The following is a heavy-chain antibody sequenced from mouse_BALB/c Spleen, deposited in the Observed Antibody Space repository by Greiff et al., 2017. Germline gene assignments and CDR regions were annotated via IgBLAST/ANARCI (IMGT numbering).Heavy chain of an antibody. D-gene: IGHD3-1*01. CDR3: TRVGTSPFGMDY. CDR1: GYTFTSYY. CDR2: INPSNGGT. Sequence: QVQLQQSGAELVKPGASVKLSCKASGYTFTSYYMYWVKQRPGQGLEWIGEINPSNGGTNFNEKFKSKATLTVDKSSSTAYMQLSSLTSEDSAVYYCTRVGTSPFGMDYWGQGTSVTVSS. V-gene: IGHV1S81*02. J-gene: IGHJ4*01.